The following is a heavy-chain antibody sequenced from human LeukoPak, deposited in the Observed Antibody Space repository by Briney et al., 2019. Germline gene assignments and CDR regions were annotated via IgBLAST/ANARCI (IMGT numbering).Heavy chain of an antibody. CDR2: ISDGGGTT. CDR3: AKYCYASGRHHDF. D-gene: IGHD3-10*01. J-gene: IGHJ4*02. Sequence: GGSLRLSCAAFGFTFNSYAMSWVRQAPGKGLEWVSVISDGGGTTSYIDSVKGRFTISRDNSKNILYLQMNSLRAEDTAVYYCAKYCYASGRHHDFWGQGTLVTVSS. V-gene: IGHV3-23*01. CDR1: GFTFNSYA.